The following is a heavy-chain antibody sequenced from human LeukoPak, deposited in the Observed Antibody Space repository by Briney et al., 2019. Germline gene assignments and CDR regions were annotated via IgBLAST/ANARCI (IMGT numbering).Heavy chain of an antibody. D-gene: IGHD3-22*01. CDR3: ARAEYYYDSSGYFDY. Sequence: GGSLRLSCAASGFTVSSNYMSWVRQAPGKGLEWVSVIYSGGSTYYADSVKGRFTISRDNSKNTLYLQMNSLRAEDTAVYYCARAEYYYDSSGYFDYWGQGTLVTVSS. CDR1: GFTVSSNY. CDR2: IYSGGST. J-gene: IGHJ4*02. V-gene: IGHV3-53*01.